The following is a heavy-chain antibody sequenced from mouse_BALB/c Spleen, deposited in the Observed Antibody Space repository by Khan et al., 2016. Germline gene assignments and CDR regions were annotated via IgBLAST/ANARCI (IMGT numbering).Heavy chain of an antibody. CDR3: ARTGDYPYYAMDY. Sequence: QVQLQQPGPELKKPGETVKISCKASEYTFTNYGMNWVKQAPGKGLKWMGWINTNTGEPTYAEEFKGRFAFSLEASASTAYLQINNLKNEDSATYFCARTGDYPYYAMDYWGQGTSVTVSS. CDR1: EYTFTNYG. CDR2: INTNTGEP. J-gene: IGHJ4*01. V-gene: IGHV9-3*02. D-gene: IGHD2-13*01.